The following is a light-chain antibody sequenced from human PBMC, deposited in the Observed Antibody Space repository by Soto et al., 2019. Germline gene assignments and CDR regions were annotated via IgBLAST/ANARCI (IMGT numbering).Light chain of an antibody. CDR2: KDS. V-gene: IGLV3-27*01. CDR3: YSAADNNLGV. CDR1: VLAKKY. J-gene: IGLJ2*01. Sequence: SYELTQPSSVSVSPGQTARITCSGDVLAKKYARWFQQKPGQAPVLLIYKDSEWPSGIPERFSGSSSGTTVTLTISGAHVEDEADYYCYSAADNNLGVFGGGTKLTVL.